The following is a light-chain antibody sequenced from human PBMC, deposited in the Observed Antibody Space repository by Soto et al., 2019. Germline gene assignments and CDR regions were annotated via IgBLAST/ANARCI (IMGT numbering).Light chain of an antibody. V-gene: IGKV3-20*01. J-gene: IGKJ1*01. CDR3: QQYGSSPGT. CDR1: PSVRDSH. CDR2: ETS. Sequence: EIVFPQYPGTLSLSPGERATLSCRASPSVRDSHLAWYQQKPGQAPSLLIYETSSRATGIPDRFRGSGSGTEFALTITRVEPEDVAMYFCQQYGSSPGTFGQGTKVDNK.